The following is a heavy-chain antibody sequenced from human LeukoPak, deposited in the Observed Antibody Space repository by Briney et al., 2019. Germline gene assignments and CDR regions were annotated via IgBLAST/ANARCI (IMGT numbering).Heavy chain of an antibody. CDR3: APLYPTYYDFWSGYSYYFDY. V-gene: IGHV4-4*07. D-gene: IGHD3-3*01. J-gene: IGHJ4*02. CDR2: IYTSGST. Sequence: SETLSLTCTVSGGSISSYYWSWIRQPAGKGLEWIGRIYTSGSTNYNPSLKSRVTMSVDTSKNQFSLKLSSVTAADTAVYYCAPLYPTYYDFWSGYSYYFDYWGQGTLVTVSS. CDR1: GGSISSYY.